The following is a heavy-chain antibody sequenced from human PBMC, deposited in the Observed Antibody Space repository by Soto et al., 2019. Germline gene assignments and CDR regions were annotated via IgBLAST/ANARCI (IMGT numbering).Heavy chain of an antibody. CDR3: ASAEGIAARWGFDP. D-gene: IGHD6-6*01. J-gene: IGHJ5*02. Sequence: PGKGLEWMGRIDPSDSYTNYSPSFQGHVTISADKSISTAYLQWSSLKASDTAMYYCASAEGIAARWGFDPWGQGTLVTVSS. CDR2: IDPSDSYT. V-gene: IGHV5-10-1*01.